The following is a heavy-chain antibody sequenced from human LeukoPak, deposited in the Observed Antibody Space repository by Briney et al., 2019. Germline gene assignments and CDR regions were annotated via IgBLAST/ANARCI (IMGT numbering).Heavy chain of an antibody. CDR1: GFTFSSYA. Sequence: PGGSLRLSCAASGFTFSSYAMSWVRQAPGKGLEWVSAISNSGGSTDYADSVKGGFTISRDNSKNTLYLQMSSLRAEDTAVYYCAKDPFSHSSGWYGVDYWGQGTLVTVSS. CDR2: ISNSGGST. J-gene: IGHJ4*02. V-gene: IGHV3-23*01. CDR3: AKDPFSHSSGWYGVDY. D-gene: IGHD6-19*01.